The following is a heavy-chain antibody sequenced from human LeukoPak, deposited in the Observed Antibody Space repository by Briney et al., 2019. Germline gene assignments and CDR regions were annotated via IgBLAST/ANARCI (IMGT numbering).Heavy chain of an antibody. CDR3: ARGGSFWSDYYYFEY. D-gene: IGHD3-3*01. CDR2: IKQDGSEK. CDR1: GFTFSSYW. Sequence: GGSLGLSCAASGFTFSSYWMSWVRQAPGKGLEWVANIKQDGSEKYYVDSVKGRFTISRDNAKNSLYLQMNSLRAEDTAVYYCARGGSFWSDYYYFEYWGQGTLVTVSS. V-gene: IGHV3-7*01. J-gene: IGHJ4*02.